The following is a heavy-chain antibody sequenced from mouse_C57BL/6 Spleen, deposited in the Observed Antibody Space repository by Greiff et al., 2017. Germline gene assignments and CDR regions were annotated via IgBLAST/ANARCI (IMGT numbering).Heavy chain of an antibody. V-gene: IGHV1-80*01. J-gene: IGHJ4*01. CDR3: ARSGGLLRAMDY. CDR1: GYAFSSYW. D-gene: IGHD2-10*01. Sequence: VQLQESGAELVKPGASVKISCKASGYAFSSYWMNWVKQRPGKGLEWIGQINPGSGDPNYNGKFKGKAPLTADKSASTAYMQLSSLTSEDSAVYFCARSGGLLRAMDYWGQGTSVTVSS. CDR2: INPGSGDP.